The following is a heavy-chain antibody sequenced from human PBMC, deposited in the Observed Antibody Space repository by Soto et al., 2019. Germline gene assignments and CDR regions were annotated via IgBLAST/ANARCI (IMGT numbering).Heavy chain of an antibody. CDR3: ARSLYYYDSSGYGY. Sequence: SLRLSCAASGFTFSSYSMNWVRQAPGKGLEWVSYISSSSSTIYYADSVKGRFTISRDNAKNSLYLQMNSLRAEDTAVYYCARSLYYYDSSGYGYWGQGTLVTVSS. CDR1: GFTFSSYS. J-gene: IGHJ4*02. D-gene: IGHD3-22*01. CDR2: ISSSSSTI. V-gene: IGHV3-48*01.